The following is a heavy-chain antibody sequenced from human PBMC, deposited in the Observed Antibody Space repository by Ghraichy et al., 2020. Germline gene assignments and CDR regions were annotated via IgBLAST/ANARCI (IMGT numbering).Heavy chain of an antibody. CDR1: GFTFGHHW. CDR2: IRGAGTYV. CDR3: ARGWIEVGTAVVMLDY. D-gene: IGHD3-16*01. J-gene: IGHJ4*02. Sequence: LSLTCEVSGFTFGHHWMHWVRQAPGEGLVWVSQIRGAGTYVDYADSVKGRFITSRDNAKNTLFSQMNSLRSEDTAVYYCARGWIEVGTAVVMLDYWGQGALVTV. V-gene: IGHV3-74*01.